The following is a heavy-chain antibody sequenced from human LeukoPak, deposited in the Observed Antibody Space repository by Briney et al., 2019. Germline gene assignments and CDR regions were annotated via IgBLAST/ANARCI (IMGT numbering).Heavy chain of an antibody. CDR1: GFTFENYV. CDR2: ISGSGGST. J-gene: IGHJ5*02. CDR3: AKGVNGQQLINNWFDP. Sequence: GGSLRPSCSASGFTFENYVMSWFRQAPGKGLEWVSAISGSGGSTYYADSVKGRFTISRDNSKNTLYLQMNSLRAEDTAVYYCAKGVNGQQLINNWFDPWGQGTLVTVSS. V-gene: IGHV3-23*01. D-gene: IGHD6-13*01.